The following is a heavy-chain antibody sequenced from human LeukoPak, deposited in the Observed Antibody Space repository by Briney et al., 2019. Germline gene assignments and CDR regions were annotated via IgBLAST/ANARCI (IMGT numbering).Heavy chain of an antibody. J-gene: IGHJ3*02. D-gene: IGHD3-22*01. Sequence: ASVKVSCKASGYTFTSYGISWVRQAPGQGLEWMGWISAYNGNTNYAQKLQGRVTMTTDTSTSTAYMELRSLRSDDTAVYYCAREGYYYDSSGYVAFDIWVQGTMVTVSS. CDR3: AREGYYYDSSGYVAFDI. V-gene: IGHV1-18*01. CDR2: ISAYNGNT. CDR1: GYTFTSYG.